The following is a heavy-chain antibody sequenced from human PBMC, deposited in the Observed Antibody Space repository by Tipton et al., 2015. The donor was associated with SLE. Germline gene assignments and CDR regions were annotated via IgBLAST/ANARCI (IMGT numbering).Heavy chain of an antibody. Sequence: SLRLSCAASGFTFSSYAMHWVRQAPGKGLEWVAAISYDGSNKYYADSVKGRFTISRDNSKNTLYLQMNSLRAEDTAVYYCARAELRYFDWLPTPYWGQGTLVTVSS. V-gene: IGHV3-30-3*01. CDR3: ARAELRYFDWLPTPY. J-gene: IGHJ4*02. CDR2: ISYDGSNK. CDR1: GFTFSSYA. D-gene: IGHD3-9*01.